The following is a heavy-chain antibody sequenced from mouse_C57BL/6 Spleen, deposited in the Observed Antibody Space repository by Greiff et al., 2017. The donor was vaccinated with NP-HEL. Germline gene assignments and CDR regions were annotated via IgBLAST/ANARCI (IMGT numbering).Heavy chain of an antibody. CDR1: GYTFTDYY. CDR2: IYPGSGNT. Sequence: VQLQQSGAELVRPGASVKLSCKASGYTFTDYYINWVKQRPGQGLEWIARIYPGSGNTYYNEKFKGKATLTAEKSSSTAYMQLSSLTSEDSAVYFCASGYDGYYFDYWGQGTTLTVSS. V-gene: IGHV1-76*01. D-gene: IGHD2-2*01. CDR3: ASGYDGYYFDY. J-gene: IGHJ2*01.